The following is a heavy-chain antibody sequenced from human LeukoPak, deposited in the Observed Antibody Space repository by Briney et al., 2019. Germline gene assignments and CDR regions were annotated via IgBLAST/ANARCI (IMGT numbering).Heavy chain of an antibody. J-gene: IGHJ4*02. Sequence: GGSLRLSCAASGFTFSSYGMSWVRQAPGKGLEWVSAISGSGGSTYYADSVKGRFTISRDNSKNTLYLQMNSLRAEDTAVYYCAKESVVVITSYYFDYWGQGTLVTVSS. CDR2: ISGSGGST. CDR1: GFTFSSYG. V-gene: IGHV3-23*01. D-gene: IGHD3-22*01. CDR3: AKESVVVITSYYFDY.